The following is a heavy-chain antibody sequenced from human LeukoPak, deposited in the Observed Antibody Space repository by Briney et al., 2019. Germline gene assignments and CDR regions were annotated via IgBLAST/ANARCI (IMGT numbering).Heavy chain of an antibody. V-gene: IGHV3-23*01. CDR1: GFTFSSYP. D-gene: IGHD3-3*01. Sequence: GGSLRLSCAASGFTFSSYPMTWVPQTPEKGLEWVSSISGSGGTTYYADSVKGRFTISRDNSKNTLYLQMNSLRGEDTAVYFCAKDSAPDFRERYWGQGALVSVSS. CDR3: AKDSAPDFRERY. J-gene: IGHJ4*02. CDR2: ISGSGGTT.